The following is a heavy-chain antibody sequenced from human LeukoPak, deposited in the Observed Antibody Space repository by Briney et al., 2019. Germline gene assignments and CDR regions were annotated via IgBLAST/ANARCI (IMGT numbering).Heavy chain of an antibody. J-gene: IGHJ6*02. CDR1: GFTVSSNY. CDR3: ARSQPGYSYGYNYYYYGMDV. V-gene: IGHV3-66*01. Sequence: GGSLRLSCAASGFTVSSNYMSWVRHAPGKGLEWVSVIYSGGSAYYADSVKGRFTISRDNSKNTLYLQMNILRAEDTAVYYCARSQPGYSYGYNYYYYGMDVWGQGTTVTVSS. CDR2: IYSGGSA. D-gene: IGHD5-18*01.